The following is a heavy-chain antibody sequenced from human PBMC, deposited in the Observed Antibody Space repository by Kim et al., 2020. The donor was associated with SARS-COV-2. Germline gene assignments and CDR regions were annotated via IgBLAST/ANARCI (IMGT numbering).Heavy chain of an antibody. CDR1: GGSISSGDYY. D-gene: IGHD3-10*01. CDR2: IYYSGST. V-gene: IGHV4-30-4*01. Sequence: SETLSLTCTVSGGSISSGDYYWSWIRQPPGKGLEWIGYIYYSGSTYYNPSLKSRVTISVDTSKNQFSLKLSSVTAADTAVYYCARDRREWFGELFDPWGQGPLVTVST. J-gene: IGHJ5*02. CDR3: ARDRREWFGELFDP.